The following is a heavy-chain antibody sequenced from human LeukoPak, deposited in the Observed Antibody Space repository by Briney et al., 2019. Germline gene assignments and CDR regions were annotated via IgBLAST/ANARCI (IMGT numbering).Heavy chain of an antibody. J-gene: IGHJ6*03. Sequence: SETLSLTCAVYGGSFSGYYWSWIRQPPGKGLEWIGEINHSGSTNYNPSLKSRVTISVDTSKNQFSLKLSSVTAADTAVYYCARLTSMVRGVISYYYYMDVWGKGTTVTISS. CDR3: ARLTSMVRGVISYYYYMDV. V-gene: IGHV4-34*01. D-gene: IGHD3-10*01. CDR2: INHSGST. CDR1: GGSFSGYY.